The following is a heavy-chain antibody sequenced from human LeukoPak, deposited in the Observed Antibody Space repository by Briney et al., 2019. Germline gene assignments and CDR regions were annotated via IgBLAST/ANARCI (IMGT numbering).Heavy chain of an antibody. J-gene: IGHJ4*02. D-gene: IGHD4-17*01. CDR3: ARVAADEYGDYASDY. CDR1: GYTFTSYY. V-gene: IGHV1-18*04. CDR2: ISAYNGNT. Sequence: ASVKVSCKPSGYTFTSYYMHWVRQAPGQGLEWMGWISAYNGNTNYAQKLQGRVTMTTDTSTSTAYMELRSLRSDDTAVYYCARVAADEYGDYASDYWGQGTLVTVSS.